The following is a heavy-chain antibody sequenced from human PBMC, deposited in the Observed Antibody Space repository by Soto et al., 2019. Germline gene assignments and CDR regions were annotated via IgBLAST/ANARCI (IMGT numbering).Heavy chain of an antibody. V-gene: IGHV1-18*04. CDR1: GDGFASCF. CDR2: VTPYKADT. D-gene: IGHD5-12*01. CDR3: APAGPSNSGNFYAFAI. J-gene: IGHJ3*02. Sequence: PVKVRSEACGDGFASCFGRWVRQSPGQGLEWLERVTPYKADTNSAQNLQGRVTMATDPSPNTAYLELRSLRSDDTAVYFCAPAGPSNSGNFYAFAIWRHGTMVTVSS.